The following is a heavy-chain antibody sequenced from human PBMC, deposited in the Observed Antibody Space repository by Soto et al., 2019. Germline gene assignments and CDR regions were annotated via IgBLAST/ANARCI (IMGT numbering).Heavy chain of an antibody. V-gene: IGHV1-58*01. Sequence: SVKVSCKASGFTFTSSAVQWVRQARGQRLEWIGWIVVGSGNTNYAQKFQERVTITRDMSTSTAYMELSSLRSEDTAVYYCAAAEWELSYYYGMDVWGQGTTVTVSS. D-gene: IGHD1-26*01. J-gene: IGHJ6*02. CDR1: GFTFTSSA. CDR3: AAAEWELSYYYGMDV. CDR2: IVVGSGNT.